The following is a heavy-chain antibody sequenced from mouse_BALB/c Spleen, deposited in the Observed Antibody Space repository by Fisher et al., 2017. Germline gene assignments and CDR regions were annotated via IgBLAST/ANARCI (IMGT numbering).Heavy chain of an antibody. J-gene: IGHJ4*01. CDR3: ARPLYYAMDY. V-gene: IGHV1-42*01. D-gene: IGHD6-1*01. Sequence: KFKGKATLTVDKSSSTAYMQLKSLTSEDSAVYYCARPLYYAMDYWGQGTSVTVSS.